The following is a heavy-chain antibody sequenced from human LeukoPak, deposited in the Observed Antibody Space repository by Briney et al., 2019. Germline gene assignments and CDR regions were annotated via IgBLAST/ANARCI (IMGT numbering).Heavy chain of an antibody. J-gene: IGHJ5*02. CDR3: ARSKISGRGYSYGSYNWFDP. V-gene: IGHV4-39*01. CDR2: IYYSGST. CDR1: GGSISSSSYY. Sequence: SETLSLTCTVSGGSISSSSYYWGWIRQPPGKGLEWIGSIYYSGSTYYNPSLKSRVTISVDTSKNQFSLKLSSVTAADTAVYYCARSKISGRGYSYGSYNWFDPWGQGTLVTVSS. D-gene: IGHD5-18*01.